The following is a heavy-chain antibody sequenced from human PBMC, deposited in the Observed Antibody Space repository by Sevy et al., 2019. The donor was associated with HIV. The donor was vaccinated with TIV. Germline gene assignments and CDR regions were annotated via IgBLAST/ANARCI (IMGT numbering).Heavy chain of an antibody. CDR3: ARDTYYYGSGSHWVY. J-gene: IGHJ4*02. CDR2: IKQDGSEK. Sequence: GGFLRLSCAASGFTFSSYWMSWVRQAPGKGLEWVANIKQDGSEKYYVDSVKGRFTISRDNAKNSRYLQMNSLRAEDTAVYYCARDTYYYGSGSHWVYWGQGTLVTVSS. V-gene: IGHV3-7*01. CDR1: GFTFSSYW. D-gene: IGHD3-10*01.